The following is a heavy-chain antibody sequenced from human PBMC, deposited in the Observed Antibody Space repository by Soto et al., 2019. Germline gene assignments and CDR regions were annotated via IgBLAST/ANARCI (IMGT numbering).Heavy chain of an antibody. J-gene: IGHJ5*02. D-gene: IGHD2-15*01. CDR3: ASGSVVGFDH. V-gene: IGHV1-3*01. CDR2: INAGNGNT. Sequence: QVQRVQSGAEVKKPGASVKVSCKSSGYTFTSYAMPWVRQAPGQRLEWMGWINAGNGNTKYSQKFQGRVTITRDTSASTAYIALSSLRYEEPDVYYCASGSVVGFDHWGQGNLVRVS. CDR1: GYTFTSYA.